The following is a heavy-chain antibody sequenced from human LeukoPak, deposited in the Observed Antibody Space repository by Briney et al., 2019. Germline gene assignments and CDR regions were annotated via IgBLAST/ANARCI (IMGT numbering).Heavy chain of an antibody. J-gene: IGHJ4*02. Sequence: GGSLRLSCVASGFTFSTSWMNWVRQAPGKGLEWVSYIGSSGSTKYYADSVKGRFTISRDNAKNSLYLQMNSLRDEDTAVYYCARDWTYCFDYWGQGTLVTVSS. D-gene: IGHD1-1*01. CDR3: ARDWTYCFDY. V-gene: IGHV3-48*02. CDR1: GFTFSTSW. CDR2: IGSSGSTK.